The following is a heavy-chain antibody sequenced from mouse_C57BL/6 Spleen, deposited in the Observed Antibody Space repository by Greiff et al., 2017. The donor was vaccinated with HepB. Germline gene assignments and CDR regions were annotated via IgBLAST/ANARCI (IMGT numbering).Heavy chain of an antibody. Sequence: QVQLQQPGAELVRPGSSVKLSCKASGYTFTSYWMHWVKQRPIQGLEWIGNIDPSDSETHYNQKFKDKATLTVDKSSSTAYMQLSSLTSEDSAVYYCARSTMVTCFDYWGQGTTLTVSS. CDR1: GYTFTSYW. D-gene: IGHD2-2*01. J-gene: IGHJ2*01. CDR3: ARSTMVTCFDY. CDR2: IDPSDSET. V-gene: IGHV1-52*01.